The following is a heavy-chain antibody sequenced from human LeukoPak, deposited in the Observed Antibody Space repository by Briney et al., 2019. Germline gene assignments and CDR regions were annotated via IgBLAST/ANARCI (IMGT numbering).Heavy chain of an antibody. D-gene: IGHD1-1*01. V-gene: IGHV4-39*07. CDR1: GVSITSNDYY. Sequence: SETLSLTCTVSGVSITSNDYYWGWVRQPPGKGLEWIGSFYYSGSTYYNPSLKSRVTISVDTSKNQFSLKVTSVTAADTAVYYCARGLEWGDGFDIWGQGTMVTVSP. CDR3: ARGLEWGDGFDI. J-gene: IGHJ3*02. CDR2: FYYSGST.